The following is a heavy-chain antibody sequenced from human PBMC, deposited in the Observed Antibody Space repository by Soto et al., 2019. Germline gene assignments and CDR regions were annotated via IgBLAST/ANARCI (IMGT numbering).Heavy chain of an antibody. D-gene: IGHD6-19*01. V-gene: IGHV4-59*01. CDR1: GGSISSYY. CDR2: IYYSGST. Sequence: SETLSLTCTVSGGSISSYYWSWIRQPPGKGLEWIGYIYYSGSTNYNPSLKSRVTISVDTSKNQFSLKLSSVTAADTAVYYCAREGYSSGPLYYYGMDVWGQGTTVNVSS. CDR3: AREGYSSGPLYYYGMDV. J-gene: IGHJ6*02.